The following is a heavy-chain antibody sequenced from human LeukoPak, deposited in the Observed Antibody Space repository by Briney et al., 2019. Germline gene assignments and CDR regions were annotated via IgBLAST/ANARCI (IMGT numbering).Heavy chain of an antibody. CDR1: GYTLSELS. Sequence: ASVKVSCKVSGYTLSELSMHWVRQAPGKGLEWMGRFDPEDDERVYAQKFQGRVTMTEDTSTDTAYMELSSLRSEDTAIYYCATELRSGYFDYWGQGTLVTVSS. CDR3: ATELRSGYFDY. J-gene: IGHJ4*02. CDR2: FDPEDDER. D-gene: IGHD3-22*01. V-gene: IGHV1-24*01.